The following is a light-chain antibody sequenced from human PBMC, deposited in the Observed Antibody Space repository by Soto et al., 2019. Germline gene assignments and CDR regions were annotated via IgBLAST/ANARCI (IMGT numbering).Light chain of an antibody. Sequence: DIQMTQSPSSLSASLGDRVTITCRASQSISSYLNWYQQKPGKAPKLLIYAASSLQSGVPSRFSGSGSGTDFTLTISSLQHEDFANYYCQQSYSPHPITFGQGTRLEIK. CDR3: QQSYSPHPIT. CDR1: QSISSY. CDR2: AAS. J-gene: IGKJ5*01. V-gene: IGKV1-39*01.